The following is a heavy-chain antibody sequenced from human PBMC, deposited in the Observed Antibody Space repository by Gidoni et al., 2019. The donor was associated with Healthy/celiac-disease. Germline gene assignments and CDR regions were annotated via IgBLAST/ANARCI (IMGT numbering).Heavy chain of an antibody. Sequence: QLQLQESGPGLVKPSETLSLTCSVSGGSISRSAYYWGWIRQPPGKGLEWIGSMYFSESAYYNPSLKSRVTISVDTSKNKFSLKLSSVTAADTAVYYCARQRSGALRFFDWLLWGQGTLVTVSS. CDR2: MYFSESA. D-gene: IGHD3-9*01. J-gene: IGHJ4*02. V-gene: IGHV4-39*01. CDR1: GGSISRSAYY. CDR3: ARQRSGALRFFDWLL.